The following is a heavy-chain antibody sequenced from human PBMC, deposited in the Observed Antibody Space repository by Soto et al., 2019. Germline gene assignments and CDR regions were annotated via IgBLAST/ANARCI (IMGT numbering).Heavy chain of an antibody. Sequence: QVQLQESGPGLVKPSETLSLTCTVSGGSISSYYWCWTRQPAGKGLEWIGRFYPTGKTNYNPSLQSRLTMSADMSRNQFSLNLTSVTAADTAVYYCARCGLDYGMDVWGQGTTVTVSS. CDR1: GGSISSYY. D-gene: IGHD3-16*01. J-gene: IGHJ6*02. CDR2: FYPTGKT. V-gene: IGHV4-4*07. CDR3: ARCGLDYGMDV.